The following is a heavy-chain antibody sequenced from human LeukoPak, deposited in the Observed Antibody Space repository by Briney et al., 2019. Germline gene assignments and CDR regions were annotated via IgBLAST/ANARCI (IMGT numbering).Heavy chain of an antibody. CDR1: GFTFSKYW. CDR3: ATKQWLAPPPDS. CDR2: INTDGTVT. J-gene: IGHJ4*02. D-gene: IGHD6-19*01. Sequence: PGGSLRLSCAASGFTFSKYWILWVRQAPGKGLESVSRINTDGTVTTYADPVKGRFTVSRDNADNTMFLQMNSVRDEDTAVYYCATKQWLAPPPDSWGQGTPVTVSS. V-gene: IGHV3-74*01.